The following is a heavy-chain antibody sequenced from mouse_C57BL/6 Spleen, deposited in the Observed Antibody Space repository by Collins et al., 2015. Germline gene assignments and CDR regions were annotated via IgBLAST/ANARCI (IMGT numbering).Heavy chain of an antibody. V-gene: IGHV1-15*01. CDR1: GYTFTDYE. CDR2: IDPETGGT. CDR3: TRTMDY. Sequence: QVQLQQSGAELVRPGASVTLSCKASGYTFTDYEMHWVKQTPVHGLEWIGAIDPETGGTAYNQKFKGEAILTADKSSTTAYMELRSLTSEDSAVYYCTRTMDYWGQGTSVTVSS. J-gene: IGHJ4*01.